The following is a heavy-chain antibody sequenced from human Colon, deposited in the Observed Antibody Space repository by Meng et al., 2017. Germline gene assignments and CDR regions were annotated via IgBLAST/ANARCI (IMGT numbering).Heavy chain of an antibody. Sequence: GESLKISCAASGFTFSTYSITWVRQAPGKGLEWVSSISSNSPYIYYADSVKGRFTISRDNAKNSVYLQMNSLRDEDTAVYYCARPRSGGWPNQGMDVWGQGNTV. CDR3: ARPRSGGWPNQGMDV. CDR2: ISSNSPYI. V-gene: IGHV3-21*01. CDR1: GFTFSTYS. D-gene: IGHD6-19*01. J-gene: IGHJ6*02.